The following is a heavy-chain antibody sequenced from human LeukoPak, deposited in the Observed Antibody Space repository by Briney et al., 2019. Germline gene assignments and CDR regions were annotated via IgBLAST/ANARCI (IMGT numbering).Heavy chain of an antibody. V-gene: IGHV4-59*01. CDR2: VYNSETT. CDR1: GASISRYY. Sequence: SETLSLTCTVSGASISRYYWSWLRQSPGKGLEWIGYVYNSETTNYNPSLKSRVAMSLYTSKSQFSLRLRSVTAADTALYFCAGGGYCSSASCFAPLFDWWGRGILVTVSS. J-gene: IGHJ4*02. CDR3: AGGGYCSSASCFAPLFDW. D-gene: IGHD2-2*01.